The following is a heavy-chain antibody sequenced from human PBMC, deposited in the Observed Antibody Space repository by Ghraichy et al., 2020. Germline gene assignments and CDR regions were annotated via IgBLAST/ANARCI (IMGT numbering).Heavy chain of an antibody. CDR1: GFTFSSYA. CDR2: ISGSGGST. CDR3: AKAFTYCGGDCSHPPYYFDY. V-gene: IGHV3-23*01. Sequence: GESLNISCAASGFTFSSYAMSWVRQAPGKGLEWVSAISGSGGSTYYADSVKGRFTISRDNSKNTLYLQMNSLRAEDTAVYYCAKAFTYCGGDCSHPPYYFDYWGQGTLVTVSS. D-gene: IGHD2-21*02. J-gene: IGHJ4*02.